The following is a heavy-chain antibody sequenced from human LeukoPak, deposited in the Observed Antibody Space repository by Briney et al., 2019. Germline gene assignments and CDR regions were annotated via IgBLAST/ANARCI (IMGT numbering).Heavy chain of an antibody. CDR3: ARSLTKRVLMLFDI. V-gene: IGHV1-2*02. CDR2: INPNSGGT. D-gene: IGHD3-9*01. J-gene: IGHJ3*02. CDR1: GYTFTGYY. Sequence: GASVKVSCKASGYTFTGYYMHWVRQAPGQGLEWMGWINPNSGGTNYAQKFQGRVTMTRDTSISTAYMELSRLRSDDTAVYYCARSLTKRVLMLFDIWGQGTMVTVSS.